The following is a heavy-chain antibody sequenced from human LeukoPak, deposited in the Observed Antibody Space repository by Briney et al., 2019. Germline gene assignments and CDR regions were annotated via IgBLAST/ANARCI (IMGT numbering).Heavy chain of an antibody. J-gene: IGHJ3*02. D-gene: IGHD5-18*01. Sequence: GGSLRLSCTASGFMFSSYGMHWVRQAPDKGLDWMAYIQHDGSEQFYADSVKGRFTISRDNSKNTVYLQMNSLRAEDTALYYCAKFDTVMVNHDAFDIWGQGTMVTVSS. CDR1: GFMFSSYG. V-gene: IGHV3-30*02. CDR2: IQHDGSEQ. CDR3: AKFDTVMVNHDAFDI.